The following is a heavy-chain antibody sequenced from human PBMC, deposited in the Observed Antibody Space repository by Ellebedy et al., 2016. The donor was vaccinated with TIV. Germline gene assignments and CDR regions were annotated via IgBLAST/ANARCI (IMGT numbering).Heavy chain of an antibody. CDR2: INHSGST. CDR3: ARAGCSSTSCYTQISWFNP. D-gene: IGHD2-2*02. V-gene: IGHV4-34*01. J-gene: IGHJ5*02. CDR1: GGSFSGYY. Sequence: SETLSLXXAVYGGSFSGYYWSWIRQPPGKGLEWIGEINHSGSTNYNPSLKSRVTISVDTSKNQFSLKLSSVTAADTAVYYCARAGCSSTSCYTQISWFNPWGQGTLVTVSS.